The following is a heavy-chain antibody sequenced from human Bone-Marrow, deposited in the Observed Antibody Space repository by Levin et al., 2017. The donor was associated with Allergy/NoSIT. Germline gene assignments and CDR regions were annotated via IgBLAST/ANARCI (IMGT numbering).Heavy chain of an antibody. J-gene: IGHJ4*02. D-gene: IGHD3-22*01. CDR2: IDPNSGGT. CDR3: AREGGDVFTGFYSGDH. V-gene: IGHV1-2*06. CDR1: GYTFTASF. Sequence: PRASVKVSCKASGYTFTASFIHWVRQAPGQGLEWMGRIDPNSGGTKYAQKFQGRVTMTTDTSISTAYMELSRLRSDDTAVYYCAREGGDVFTGFYSGDHWGQGTLVTVSS.